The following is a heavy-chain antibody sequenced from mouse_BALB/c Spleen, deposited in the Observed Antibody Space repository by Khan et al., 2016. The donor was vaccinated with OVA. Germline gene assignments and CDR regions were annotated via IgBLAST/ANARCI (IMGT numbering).Heavy chain of an antibody. J-gene: IGHJ4*01. CDR2: ISSTGST. D-gene: IGHD2-14*01. Sequence: EVKLLESGPGLVKPSQSLSLTCTVTGYSITSDYAWNWIRQFPGNKLEWMGYISSTGSTSYNPSLKSRISITRDTSKNQFFLQLKSVTTEDTVTYYCARSLYYSYGYALDCWGRGTSVTVSS. CDR3: ARSLYYSYGYALDC. CDR1: GYSITSDYA. V-gene: IGHV3-2*02.